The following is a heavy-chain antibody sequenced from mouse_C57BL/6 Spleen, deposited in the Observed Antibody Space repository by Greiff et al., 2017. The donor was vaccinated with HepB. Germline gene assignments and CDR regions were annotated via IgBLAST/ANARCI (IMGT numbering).Heavy chain of an antibody. Sequence: QVQLQQPGAELVKPGASVKLSCTASGYTFTSYWMHWVKQRPGQGLEWIGMIHPNSGSTNYNEKFKSQATLTVDKSSSTAYMQLSSLTSEDSAVYYCARLDYCDVFAWFAYWGQGTLVTVSA. CDR2: IHPNSGST. CDR3: ARLDYCDVFAWFAY. J-gene: IGHJ3*01. V-gene: IGHV1-64*01. D-gene: IGHD1-1*01. CDR1: GYTFTSYW.